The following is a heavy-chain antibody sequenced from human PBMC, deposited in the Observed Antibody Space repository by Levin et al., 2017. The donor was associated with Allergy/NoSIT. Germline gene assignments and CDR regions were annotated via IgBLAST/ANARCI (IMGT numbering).Heavy chain of an antibody. J-gene: IGHJ4*02. D-gene: IGHD2-15*01. CDR3: ARGGKPERYCSGGSCYSRYHYFDY. V-gene: IGHV4-34*01. CDR2: INHSGST. CDR1: GGSFSGYY. Sequence: PSETLSLTCAVYGGSFSGYYWSWIRQPPGKGLEWIGEINHSGSTNYNPSLKSRVTISVDTSKNQFSLKLSSVTAADTAVYYCARGGKPERYCSGGSCYSRYHYFDYWGQGTLVTVSS.